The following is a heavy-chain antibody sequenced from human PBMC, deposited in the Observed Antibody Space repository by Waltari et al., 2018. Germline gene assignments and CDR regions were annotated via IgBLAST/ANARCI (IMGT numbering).Heavy chain of an antibody. J-gene: IGHJ3*02. CDR1: GGSISSCSYY. CDR3: ARVATMEVLRYFGDAFDI. Sequence: QLQLQESGPGLVKPSETLSLTCPVSGGSISSCSYYWGWIRQPPGKGLEWIGSIYYSGSTYYNPSLKSRVTISVDTSKNQFSLKLSSVTAADTAVYYCARVATMEVLRYFGDAFDIWGQGTMVTVSS. V-gene: IGHV4-39*07. CDR2: IYYSGST. D-gene: IGHD3-9*01.